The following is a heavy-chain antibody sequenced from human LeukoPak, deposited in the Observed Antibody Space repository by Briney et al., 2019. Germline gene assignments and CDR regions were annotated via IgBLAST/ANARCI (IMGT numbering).Heavy chain of an antibody. V-gene: IGHV4-31*03. CDR3: AGDFTGGSFDS. Sequence: SETLSLTCTVSGGSISSGGYYWSWIRQHPGKGLEWIGSIFSSASTNYNPSLKSRVIISVDTSRNQFSLKLTSVTAADTAVYYCAGDFTGGSFDSWGQGTLVTVSS. J-gene: IGHJ5*01. CDR2: IFSSAST. CDR1: GGSISSGGYY. D-gene: IGHD2-8*02.